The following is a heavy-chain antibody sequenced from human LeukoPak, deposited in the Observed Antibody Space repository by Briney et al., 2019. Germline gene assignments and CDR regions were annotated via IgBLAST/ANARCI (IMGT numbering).Heavy chain of an antibody. CDR2: INPKSGVT. D-gene: IGHD6-6*01. CDR3: ARGNRGSSSFDY. CDR1: AYTLSGYY. J-gene: IGHJ4*02. V-gene: IGHV1-2*02. Sequence: ASVKVSCKASAYTLSGYYMHWVRQAPGQGLEWMGWINPKSGVTNYAQKFQGRVTMTWDTSINTTFMELSRLRSDDTAVYYCARGNRGSSSFDYWGQGTLVTVSS.